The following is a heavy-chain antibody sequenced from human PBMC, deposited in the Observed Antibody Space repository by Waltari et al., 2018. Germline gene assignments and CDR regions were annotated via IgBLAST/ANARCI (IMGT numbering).Heavy chain of an antibody. Sequence: EVQLVESGGGLVQPGGSLRLCCAVSGVTFHNDHMNWVRLAPGRGLEWLSYISSDSNVIYYSDSVRGRFTVSRDNAKSSLFLQMNSLRAEDTAVYYCARELDHIKDDYWGQGTLVTVSS. V-gene: IGHV3-48*04. J-gene: IGHJ4*02. CDR2: ISSDSNVI. D-gene: IGHD3-3*02. CDR3: ARELDHIKDDY. CDR1: GVTFHNDH.